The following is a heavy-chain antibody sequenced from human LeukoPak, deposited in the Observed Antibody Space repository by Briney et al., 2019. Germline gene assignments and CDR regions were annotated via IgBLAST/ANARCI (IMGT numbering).Heavy chain of an antibody. D-gene: IGHD3-22*01. V-gene: IGHV4-59*01. J-gene: IGHJ5*02. CDR3: AREAYDSSGNWFDP. CDR2: IYYSGST. Sequence: PSETLSLTCTVSGGSISNYYWSWIRQPPGKGLEWIGYIYYSGSTNYNPSLKSRVTISVDTSKNQFSLKLSSVTAADAAVYYCAREAYDSSGNWFDPWGQGTLVTVSS. CDR1: GGSISNYY.